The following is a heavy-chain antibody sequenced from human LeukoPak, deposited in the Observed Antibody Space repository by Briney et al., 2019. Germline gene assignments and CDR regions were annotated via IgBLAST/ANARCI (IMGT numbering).Heavy chain of an antibody. CDR1: GFTFSSYA. Sequence: PGGSLRLSCAASGFTFSSYAMSWVRLAPGKGLEWVGHIKSKTDGGTTDYAAPVKGRFTISRDDSKNTLYLQMNSLKIEDTAVYYCTTGTWIQLWLADYWGQGTLVTVSS. D-gene: IGHD5-18*01. V-gene: IGHV3-15*01. CDR3: TTGTWIQLWLADY. CDR2: IKSKTDGGTT. J-gene: IGHJ4*02.